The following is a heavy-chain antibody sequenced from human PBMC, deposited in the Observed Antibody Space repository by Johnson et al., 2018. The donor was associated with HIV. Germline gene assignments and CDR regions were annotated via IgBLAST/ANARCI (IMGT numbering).Heavy chain of an antibody. J-gene: IGHJ3*02. CDR2: ISYDGSNA. CDR1: GFTFTSYG. D-gene: IGHD2-2*01. V-gene: IGHV3-30*18. Sequence: QVQLVESGGGVVQPGGSLRLSCAASGFTFTSYGMHWVRQAPGKGLEWVALISYDGSNAYYADSVKGRFTVSRDDSKNTLYLQMSSLRAEDTAVYYCAKNQHEQRVVPAARHAAFDIWGQGTMVTGSS. CDR3: AKNQHEQRVVPAARHAAFDI.